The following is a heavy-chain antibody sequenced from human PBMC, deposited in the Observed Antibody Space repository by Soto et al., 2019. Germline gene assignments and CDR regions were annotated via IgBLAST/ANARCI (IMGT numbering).Heavy chain of an antibody. Sequence: PSETLSLTCTVSGGSISSSSYYWGWIRQPPGKGLEWIGSIYYSGSTYYNPSLKSRVTISVDTSKNQFSLKLSSVTAADTALYYCARLCNKGDYYDSSGYYYPIDFFDYWGQGTLVTVSS. V-gene: IGHV4-39*01. J-gene: IGHJ4*02. CDR2: IYYSGST. D-gene: IGHD3-22*01. CDR3: ARLCNKGDYYDSSGYYYPIDFFDY. CDR1: GGSISSSSYY.